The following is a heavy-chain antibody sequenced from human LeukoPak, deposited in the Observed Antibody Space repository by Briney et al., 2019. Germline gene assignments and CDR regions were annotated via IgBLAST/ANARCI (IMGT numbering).Heavy chain of an antibody. CDR3: ATDRAGVADN. CDR1: AFFFSSYA. V-gene: IGHV3-64*01. Sequence: GGSLRLSCAASAFFFSSYAMHWVRQAPGKGLEYVSSITSNGDITYYANSVQGRFTISRDNSKNTLYLQMSSLRAEDMAVYYCATDRAGVADNWGQGTLVTVSS. D-gene: IGHD3-3*01. J-gene: IGHJ4*02. CDR2: ITSNGDIT.